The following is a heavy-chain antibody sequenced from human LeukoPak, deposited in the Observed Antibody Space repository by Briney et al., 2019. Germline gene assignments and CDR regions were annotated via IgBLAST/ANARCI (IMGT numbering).Heavy chain of an antibody. CDR2: IYYSGST. CDR1: GGSISSSSYY. D-gene: IGHD2-8*02. J-gene: IGHJ4*02. CDR3: ASYWWGRNFDY. V-gene: IGHV4-39*01. Sequence: SETLSLTCTVSGGSISSSSYYWGWIRQPPGKGLEWIGSIYYSGSTYYNPSLKSRVTMSVDTSKNQFSLKLSSVTAADTAVYYCASYWWGRNFDYWGQGTLVTVSS.